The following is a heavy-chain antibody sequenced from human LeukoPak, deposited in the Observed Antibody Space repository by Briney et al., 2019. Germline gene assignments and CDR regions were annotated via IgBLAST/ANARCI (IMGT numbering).Heavy chain of an antibody. CDR3: AKRIQSAMATGY. Sequence: KPGGSLRLSCAASGFTFSDYYMSWIRQAPGKGLEWVSYISSSGSTIYYVDSVKGRFTISRDNSKNTLYLQMNSLRAEDTAVYYCAKRIQSAMATGYWGQGTLVTVSS. V-gene: IGHV3-11*01. CDR1: GFTFSDYY. D-gene: IGHD5-18*01. J-gene: IGHJ4*02. CDR2: ISSSGSTI.